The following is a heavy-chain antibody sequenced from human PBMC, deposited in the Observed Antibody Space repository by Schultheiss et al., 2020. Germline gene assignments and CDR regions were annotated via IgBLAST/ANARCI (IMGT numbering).Heavy chain of an antibody. J-gene: IGHJ4*02. CDR1: GGSFSTYY. V-gene: IGHV4-4*08. CDR2: IYSSGSS. CDR3: ARDRYFDS. Sequence: SQTLSLTCSVSGGSFSTYYWSWIRQPPGKGLEWIGSIYSSGSSNYNPSLQSRVTILVDTSKNQFSLNLNSVTAADTAVYYCARDRYFDSWGQGALVTVSS.